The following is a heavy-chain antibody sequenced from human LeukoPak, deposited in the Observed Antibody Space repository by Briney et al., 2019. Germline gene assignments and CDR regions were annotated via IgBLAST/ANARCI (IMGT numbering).Heavy chain of an antibody. D-gene: IGHD1-1*01. J-gene: IGHJ6*03. CDR1: GFTFSSYA. CDR3: AKTRYPYYYYMDV. V-gene: IGHV3-23*01. CDR2: ISGSGGST. Sequence: GGSLRLSCAASGFTFSSYAMSWVRQAPGKGLEWVSAISGSGGSTYYADSVKGRFTTSRDNSKNTLYLQMNSLRAEDTAVYYCAKTRYPYYYYMDVWGKGTTVTVSS.